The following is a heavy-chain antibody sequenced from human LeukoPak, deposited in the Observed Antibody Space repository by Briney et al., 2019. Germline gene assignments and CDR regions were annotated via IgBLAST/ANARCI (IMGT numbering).Heavy chain of an antibody. CDR2: IHYSGNT. CDR1: GCSLSGYN. D-gene: IGHD6-25*01. J-gene: IGHJ4*02. Sequence: SETLSLTCTVPGCSLSGYNWSLIRQAPGKGLEWIAYIHYSGNTNSTTSLKNRVSVSVVTPKTQFSMRLSSHTAAATADHYCARLPLKGAAEVMDFWGQGTLVTVSS. V-gene: IGHV4-59*08. CDR3: ARLPLKGAAEVMDF.